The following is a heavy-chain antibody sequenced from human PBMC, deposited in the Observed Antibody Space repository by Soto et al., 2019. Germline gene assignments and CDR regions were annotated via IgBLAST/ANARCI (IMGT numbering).Heavy chain of an antibody. D-gene: IGHD2-21*01. V-gene: IGHV1-69*13. Sequence: SVKVSCKASGGTFSSYAISWVRQAPGQGLEWMGGIIPIFGTANYAQKFQGRVTITADESTSTAYMELSSLRSEDTAVYYCARVPSTVVNYYYYYGMDVWGQGTTVTVSS. CDR1: GGTFSSYA. CDR2: IIPIFGTA. J-gene: IGHJ6*02. CDR3: ARVPSTVVNYYYYYGMDV.